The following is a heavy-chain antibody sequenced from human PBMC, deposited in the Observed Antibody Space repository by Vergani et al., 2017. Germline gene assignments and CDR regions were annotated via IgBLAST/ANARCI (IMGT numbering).Heavy chain of an antibody. V-gene: IGHV4-38-2*01. J-gene: IGHJ5*02. CDR3: AGDTHSWQRADR. CDR2: IYHSGST. CDR1: GYSISSGYY. D-gene: IGHD6-13*01. Sequence: QVQLQESCPGLVKPSETLSLTCAVSGYSISSGYYWGWIRQPPGKGLEWIGSIYHSGSTYYNPSLKSRVTISVDKSKNQFSLKLSSVTAADTSVYDCAGDTHSWQRADRWGQGLLVSVSS.